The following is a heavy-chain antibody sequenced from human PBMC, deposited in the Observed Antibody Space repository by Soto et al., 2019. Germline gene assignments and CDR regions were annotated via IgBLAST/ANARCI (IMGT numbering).Heavy chain of an antibody. J-gene: IGHJ6*02. CDR2: IGGSTVST. CDR3: AKGGPPAYYYGMDV. V-gene: IGHV3-23*01. CDR1: GFTFTSYA. Sequence: GGSLRLSCAASGFTFTSYAMSWVRQAPGKGLEWVSAIGGSTVSTYYADSVKGRFTISRDISKNTTYLQMNSLRAEDTAVYYCAKGGPPAYYYGMDVWGQGTTVTV.